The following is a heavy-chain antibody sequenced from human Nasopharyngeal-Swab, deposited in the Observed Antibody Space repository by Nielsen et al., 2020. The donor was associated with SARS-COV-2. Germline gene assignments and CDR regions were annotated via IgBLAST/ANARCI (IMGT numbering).Heavy chain of an antibody. CDR2: VFNIGST. D-gene: IGHD3/OR15-3a*01. CDR1: GGSMNSYY. V-gene: IGHV4-59*01. J-gene: IGHJ4*02. Sequence: GSLRLSCTVSGGSMNSYYWYWIRQPPGKGLAWIGYVFNIGSTEYSPSLKRRATISVDTSNNQFSLKLSSVTAADTAVYFCARVQVDDDFWTGYHFDYWGQGTLVTVSS. CDR3: ARVQVDDDFWTGYHFDY.